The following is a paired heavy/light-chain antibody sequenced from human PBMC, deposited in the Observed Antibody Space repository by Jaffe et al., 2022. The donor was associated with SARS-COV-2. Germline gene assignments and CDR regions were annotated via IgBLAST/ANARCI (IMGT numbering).Light chain of an antibody. CDR1: SSNIGSNT. V-gene: IGLV1-44*01. J-gene: IGLJ1*01. Sequence: QSVLTQPPSASGTPGQRVTISCSGSSSNIGSNTVNWYQQLPGTAPKLLIYSNNQRPSGVPDRFSGSKSGTSASLAISGLQSEDEADYYCAAWDDSLNGPLYVFGTGTKVTVL. CDR2: SNN. CDR3: AAWDDSLNGPLYV.
Heavy chain of an antibody. CDR2: IFSNDEK. J-gene: IGHJ5*02. CDR3: ARIPDVDTAMADDEGFDP. Sequence: QVTLKESGPVLVKPTETLTLTCTVSGFSLSNARMGVSWIRQPPGKALEWLAHIFSNDEKSYSTSLKSRLTISKDTSKSQVVLTMTNMDPVDTATYYCARIPDVDTAMADDEGFDPWGQGTLVTVSS. V-gene: IGHV2-26*01. D-gene: IGHD5-18*01. CDR1: GFSLSNARMG.